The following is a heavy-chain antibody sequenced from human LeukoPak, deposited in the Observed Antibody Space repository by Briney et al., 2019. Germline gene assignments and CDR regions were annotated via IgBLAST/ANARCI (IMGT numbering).Heavy chain of an antibody. CDR3: AKDLGAWNDY. CDR2: ISGSGGST. V-gene: IGHV3-23*01. J-gene: IGHJ4*02. CDR1: GFTFSSYN. Sequence: GGSLRLSCAASGFTFSSYNMNWVRQAPGKGLEWVSAISGSGGSTYYADSVKGRFTISRDNSKNTLYLQMNSLRAEDTAVYYCAKDLGAWNDYWGQGTLVTVSS. D-gene: IGHD1-1*01.